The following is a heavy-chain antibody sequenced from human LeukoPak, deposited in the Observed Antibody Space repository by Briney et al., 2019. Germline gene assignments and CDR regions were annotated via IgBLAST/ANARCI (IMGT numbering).Heavy chain of an antibody. J-gene: IGHJ4*02. CDR1: GYSFTSFW. CDR3: ARGEKKVGAIID. V-gene: IGHV5-51*01. CDR2: FYAGDSDN. D-gene: IGHD1-26*01. Sequence: GESLKIPWKGSGYSFTSFWIAWVRQLPGKGLEWMGIFYAGDSDNRYSTPFQGQVTISPDKSISTADLQWSSLKASDTAMYYCARGEKKVGAIIDWGQGTLVTVSS.